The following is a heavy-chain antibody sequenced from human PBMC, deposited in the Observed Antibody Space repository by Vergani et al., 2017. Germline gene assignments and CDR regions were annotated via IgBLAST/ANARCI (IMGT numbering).Heavy chain of an antibody. V-gene: IGHV3-9*01. CDR1: GFTFDDYA. J-gene: IGHJ3*02. CDR2: ISWNSGSI. CDR3: AKGRLVAGAFDI. Sequence: EVQLVESGGGLVQPGRSLRLSCAASGFTFDDYAMHWVRQAPGKGLEWVSGISWNSGSIGYADSVKGRFTISRDNAKNSLYLQMNSLRAEDTALCYCAKGRLVAGAFDIWGQGTMVTVSS. D-gene: IGHD2-2*01.